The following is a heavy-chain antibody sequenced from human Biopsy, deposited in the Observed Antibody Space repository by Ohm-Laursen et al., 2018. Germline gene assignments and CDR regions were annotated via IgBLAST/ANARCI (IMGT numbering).Heavy chain of an antibody. Sequence: GTLSLTCAVSGYSVTNDYYWGWIRQPPGEGLEWIGNIYYDGITHYNPSLKSRVAMSADTSKNQFFLRLTSVTAADTAVDYCARVAGGYAYYYGMDVWGQGTTVIVSS. J-gene: IGHJ6*02. D-gene: IGHD5-12*01. CDR1: GYSVTNDYY. CDR3: ARVAGGYAYYYGMDV. CDR2: IYYDGIT. V-gene: IGHV4-38-2*01.